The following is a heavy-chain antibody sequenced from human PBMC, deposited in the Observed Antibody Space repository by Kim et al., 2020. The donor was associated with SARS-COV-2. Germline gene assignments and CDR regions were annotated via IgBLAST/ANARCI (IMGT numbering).Heavy chain of an antibody. V-gene: IGHV3-23*01. CDR2: ISGSGGST. Sequence: GGSLRLSCAASGFTFSSYAMSWVRQAPGKGLEWVSAISGSGGSTYYADSVKGRFTIFRDNSKNTLYLQMNSLRAEDTAVYYCAKGSSGSYWYYYGMDVWGQGTTVTVSS. D-gene: IGHD1-26*01. CDR1: GFTFSSYA. CDR3: AKGSSGSYWYYYGMDV. J-gene: IGHJ6*02.